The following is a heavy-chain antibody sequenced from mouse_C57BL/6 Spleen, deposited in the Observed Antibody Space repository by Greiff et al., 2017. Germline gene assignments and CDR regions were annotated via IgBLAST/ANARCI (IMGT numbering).Heavy chain of an antibody. Sequence: DVKLQESGPGLVKPSQSLSLTCSVTGYSITSGYYWNWIRQFPGNKLEWMGYISYDGSNNYNPSLKNRISITRDTSKNQFFLKLNSVTTEDTATYYCAPFYDGYPWFAYWGQGTLVTVSA. J-gene: IGHJ3*01. V-gene: IGHV3-6*01. CDR2: ISYDGSN. CDR3: APFYDGYPWFAY. D-gene: IGHD2-3*01. CDR1: GYSITSGYY.